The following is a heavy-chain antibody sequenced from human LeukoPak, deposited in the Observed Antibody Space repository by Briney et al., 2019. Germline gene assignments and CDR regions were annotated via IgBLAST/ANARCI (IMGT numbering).Heavy chain of an antibody. J-gene: IGHJ3*02. V-gene: IGHV4-34*01. CDR2: INHSGST. D-gene: IGHD3-9*01. Sequence: ASETLSLTCTVYGGSFSGYYWSWIRQPPGKGLEWIGEINHSGSTNYNPSLKSRVTISVDTSKNQFSLKLSSVTAADTAVYYCASPRYDILTGPSEGFDIWGQGTMVTVSS. CDR1: GGSFSGYY. CDR3: ASPRYDILTGPSEGFDI.